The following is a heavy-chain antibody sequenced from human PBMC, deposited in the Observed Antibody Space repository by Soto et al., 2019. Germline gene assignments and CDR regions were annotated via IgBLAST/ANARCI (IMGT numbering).Heavy chain of an antibody. D-gene: IGHD3-10*01. V-gene: IGHV3-21*01. CDR3: ARELGASPLFYYCVDL. CDR2: ISSSSSYI. CDR1: GFTFSSYS. Sequence: PGGSLRLSCAASGFTFSSYSMNWVRQAPGKGLEWVSSISSSSSYIYYADSVKGRFTISRDNAKNSLYLQMNSLRAEDTAVYYCARELGASPLFYYCVDLGGKGTSVTV. J-gene: IGHJ6*04.